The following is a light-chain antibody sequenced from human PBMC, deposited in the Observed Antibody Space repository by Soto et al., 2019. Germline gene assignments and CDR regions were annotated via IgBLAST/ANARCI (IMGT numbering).Light chain of an antibody. CDR3: QQYGRSSLT. CDR1: QSVSSTY. V-gene: IGKV3-20*01. CDR2: GAS. J-gene: IGKJ3*01. Sequence: EIVWTQSPGTLSLSPGERATLSCRASQSVSSTYLAWYQQKPGQAPRLLSYGASSRASGIPDRFSGSGSGTEFTLTISRLDPEDFEVYYCQQYGRSSLTFGPGTKVDIK.